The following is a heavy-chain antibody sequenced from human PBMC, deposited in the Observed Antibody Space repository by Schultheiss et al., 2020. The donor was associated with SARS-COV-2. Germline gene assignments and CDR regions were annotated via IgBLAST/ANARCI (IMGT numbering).Heavy chain of an antibody. J-gene: IGHJ4*02. D-gene: IGHD3-22*01. CDR2: ISHSGGA. V-gene: IGHV4-34*01. Sequence: SETLSLTCAVYGRSFSGYYWSWIRQPPGKGLEWIGEISHSGGANYNPSLKSRVTISVDTSKNQFSLKLSSVTAADTAVYYCARTMIVVGFDYWGQGTLVTVSS. CDR1: GRSFSGYY. CDR3: ARTMIVVGFDY.